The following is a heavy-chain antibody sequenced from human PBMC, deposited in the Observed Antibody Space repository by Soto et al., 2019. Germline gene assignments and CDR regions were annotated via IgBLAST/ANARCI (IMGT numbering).Heavy chain of an antibody. D-gene: IGHD6-19*01. CDR3: ARDQQWLVRFYFDF. J-gene: IGHJ4*02. CDR1: GFTFSSYG. CDR2: IWYDGSNK. Sequence: PGGSLRLSCAASGFTFSSYGMHWVRQAPGKGLEWVAVIWYDGSNKYYADSVKGRFTISRDNSMNTLYLQMNSLRAEDTAVYYCARDQQWLVRFYFDFWGQGTLVTVSS. V-gene: IGHV3-33*01.